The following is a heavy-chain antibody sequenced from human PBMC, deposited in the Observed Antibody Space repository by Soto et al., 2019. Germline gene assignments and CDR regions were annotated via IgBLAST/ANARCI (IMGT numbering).Heavy chain of an antibody. D-gene: IGHD4-17*01. CDR1: GGTFSSYA. V-gene: IGHV1-69*06. CDR2: IIPIFGTA. Sequence: QVQLVQSGAEVKKPGSSVKVSCKTSGGTFSSYAISWVRQAPGQGLEWMGGIIPIFGTANYAQKFQGRVTITADKSTSTAYMELSSLRSEDTAVYYCARDPTERQNQVDYGYWGQGTLVTVSS. J-gene: IGHJ4*02. CDR3: ARDPTERQNQVDYGY.